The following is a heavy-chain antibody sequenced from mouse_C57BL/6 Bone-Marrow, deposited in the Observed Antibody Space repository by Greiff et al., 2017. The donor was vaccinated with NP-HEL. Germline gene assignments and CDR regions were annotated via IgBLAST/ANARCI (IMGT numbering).Heavy chain of an antibody. V-gene: IGHV1-74*01. J-gene: IGHJ2*01. Sequence: PGQGLEWIGRIHPSDSDTNYNQKFKGKATLTVDKSSSTAYMQLSSLTSEDSAVYYCAILITTVVGDYWGQGTTLTVSS. D-gene: IGHD1-1*01. CDR3: AILITTVVGDY. CDR2: IHPSDSDT.